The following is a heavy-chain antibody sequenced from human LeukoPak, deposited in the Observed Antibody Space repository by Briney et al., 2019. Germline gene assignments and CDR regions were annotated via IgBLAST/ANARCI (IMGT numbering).Heavy chain of an antibody. CDR3: ARAPHYDFWSGYHFDY. J-gene: IGHJ4*02. D-gene: IGHD3-3*01. Sequence: SQTLSLTCTVSGGSISSGSYYWSWIRQPAGKGLEWIGRIYTSGSTNYNPSLKSRVTISVDTSKNQFSLKLSSVTAADTAVYYCARAPHYDFWSGYHFDYWGQGTLVTVSS. CDR2: IYTSGST. CDR1: GGSISSGSYY. V-gene: IGHV4-61*02.